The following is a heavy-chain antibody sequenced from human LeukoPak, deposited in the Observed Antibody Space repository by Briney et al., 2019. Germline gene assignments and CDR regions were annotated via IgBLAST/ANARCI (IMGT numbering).Heavy chain of an antibody. CDR1: GGTLSSYA. J-gene: IGHJ4*02. D-gene: IGHD3-3*01. CDR3: ARGTYYDFWSGYYFDY. V-gene: IGHV1-69*06. CDR2: IIPIFGTA. Sequence: SVKVSCKASGGTLSSYAISWVRQAPGQGLEWMGGIIPIFGTANYAQKFQGRVTITADKSTSTAYMELSSLRSEDTAVYYCARGTYYDFWSGYYFDYWGQGTLVTVSS.